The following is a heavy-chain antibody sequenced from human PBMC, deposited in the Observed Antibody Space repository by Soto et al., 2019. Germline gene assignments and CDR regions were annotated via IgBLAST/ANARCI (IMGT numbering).Heavy chain of an antibody. CDR1: GFTFSSYG. D-gene: IGHD6-19*01. V-gene: IGHV3-33*01. CDR2: IWYDGSNK. CDR3: ARARYSSGWYSYYYGMDV. J-gene: IGHJ6*02. Sequence: GGSLRLSCAASGFTFSSYGMHWVRQAPGKGLEWVAVIWYDGSNKYYADSVKGRFTISRDNSKNTLYLQMNSLRAEDTAVYYCARARYSSGWYSYYYGMDVWGQGTTVTAP.